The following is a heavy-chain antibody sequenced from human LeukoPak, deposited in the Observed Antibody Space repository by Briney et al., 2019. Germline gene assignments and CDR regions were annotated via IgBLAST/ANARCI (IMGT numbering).Heavy chain of an antibody. CDR3: ARGGDYGDY. D-gene: IGHD2-15*01. Sequence: GGSLRLSCTASGFTFSSHGMHWVRQAPGKGLEWVAVIWYDGINKYYADSVKGRFTISRDNSKNSVNLQMNSLRADDTAVYYCARGGDYGDYWGQGTLVTVSS. CDR1: GFTFSSHG. CDR2: IWYDGINK. J-gene: IGHJ4*02. V-gene: IGHV3-33*01.